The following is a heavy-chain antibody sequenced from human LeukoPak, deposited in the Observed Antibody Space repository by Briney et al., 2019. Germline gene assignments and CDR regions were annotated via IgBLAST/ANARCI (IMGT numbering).Heavy chain of an antibody. D-gene: IGHD6-13*01. CDR1: GFTFSSND. Sequence: PGTSLRLSCAASGFTFSSNDMHWVRQAPGKGLEGGAVIWYDGNNKYYADSVKGRFTISRDTSKNTLYLQMSSLRAEDTAMYYCVKDLSKGDSASWYFFHHWGQGTLVTVSS. V-gene: IGHV3-33*06. CDR2: IWYDGNNK. CDR3: VKDLSKGDSASWYFFHH. J-gene: IGHJ4*02.